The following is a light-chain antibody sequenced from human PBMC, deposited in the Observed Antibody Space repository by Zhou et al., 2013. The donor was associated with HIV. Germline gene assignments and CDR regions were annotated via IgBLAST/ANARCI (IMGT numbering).Light chain of an antibody. CDR3: MQGTHWPWT. CDR2: KVS. CDR1: QSLVHSDGNTY. V-gene: IGKV2-30*02. J-gene: IGKJ1*01. Sequence: DVVMTQSPLSLPVTLGQPASISCRSSQSLVHSDGNTYLNWFQQRPGQSPRRLIYKVSNRDSGVPDRFSGSGSGTDFTLKISRVEAEDVGFYYCMQGTHWPWTFGLGTKVEIK.